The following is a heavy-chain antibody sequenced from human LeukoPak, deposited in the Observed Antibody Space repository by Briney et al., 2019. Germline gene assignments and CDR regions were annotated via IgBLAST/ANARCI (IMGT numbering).Heavy chain of an antibody. CDR2: ISSDGTDK. CDR3: TRGQYSYGPFDY. V-gene: IGHV3-30*03. CDR1: GFTFKYYG. D-gene: IGHD5-18*01. J-gene: IGHJ4*02. Sequence: GRSLRLSCAASGFTFKYYGMHWVRQAPGKGLEWVAVISSDGTDKYYADSVKGRFTISRDNDKNTLYLQMNSLRAEDTAVYYCTRGQYSYGPFDYWGQGTLVTVSS.